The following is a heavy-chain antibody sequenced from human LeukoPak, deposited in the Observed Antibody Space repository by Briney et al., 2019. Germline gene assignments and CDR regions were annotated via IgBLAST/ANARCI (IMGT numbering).Heavy chain of an antibody. D-gene: IGHD1-1*01. CDR1: EFTFSSYA. Sequence: GGSLRLSCAPPEFTFSSYAMSWVRKAPGKGLKWVSAISGSGGSTYYADSVKGRFTISRDNSKNTLYLQMNSLRAEDTAVYYCAKKAGTRKNWFDPWGQGTLVTVSS. V-gene: IGHV3-23*01. J-gene: IGHJ5*02. CDR2: ISGSGGST. CDR3: AKKAGTRKNWFDP.